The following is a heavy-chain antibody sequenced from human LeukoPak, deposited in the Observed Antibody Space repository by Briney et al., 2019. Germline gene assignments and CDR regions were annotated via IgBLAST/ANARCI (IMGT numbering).Heavy chain of an antibody. CDR2: IYPGDSDT. CDR3: ASQIADIPGAFDI. CDR1: GYSFTSYW. V-gene: IGHV5-51*01. D-gene: IGHD2-2*02. Sequence: GESRDSSCKGSGYSFTSYWIGWVRQMPGKGLEWMGIIYPGDSDTRYRPSFPGQVTISADKSISTAYLQWSSLKASDTAMYYCASQIADIPGAFDIWGQGTLVTVSS. J-gene: IGHJ3*02.